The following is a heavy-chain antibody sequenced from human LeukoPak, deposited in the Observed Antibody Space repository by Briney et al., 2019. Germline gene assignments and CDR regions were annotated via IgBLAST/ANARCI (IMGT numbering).Heavy chain of an antibody. V-gene: IGHV1-69*04. CDR3: ARNPDTAMVNWFDP. J-gene: IGHJ5*02. D-gene: IGHD5-18*01. CDR2: IIPILGIA. CDR1: GGTFSSYA. Sequence: SVKVSCKASGGTFSSYAISWVRQAPGQGLEWMGRIIPILGIANYAQKFQGRVTITADKSTSTAYMELSSLRSEDTAMYYCARNPDTAMVNWFDPWGQGTLVTVSS.